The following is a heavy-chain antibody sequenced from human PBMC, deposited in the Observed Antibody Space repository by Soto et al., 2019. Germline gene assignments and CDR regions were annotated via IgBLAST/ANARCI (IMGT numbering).Heavy chain of an antibody. CDR3: ARGGYSRGWSFDY. D-gene: IGHD6-19*01. CDR2: ISGGGDGT. Sequence: PWWSLRLSCSASVFTFSNYAMSWFRRAPGTGLEWVSTISGGGDGTYYSDSVKGRFTISRDNSKNTLYLQINSLRADDTAVFHCARGGYSRGWSFDYWGQGTLVTVSS. CDR1: VFTFSNYA. J-gene: IGHJ4*02. V-gene: IGHV3-23*01.